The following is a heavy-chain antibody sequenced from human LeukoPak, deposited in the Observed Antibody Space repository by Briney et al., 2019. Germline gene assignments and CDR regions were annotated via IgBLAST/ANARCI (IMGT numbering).Heavy chain of an antibody. V-gene: IGHV4-39*01. J-gene: IGHJ4*02. D-gene: IGHD4-17*01. CDR1: GGSISSSSYY. CDR2: IYYSGST. Sequence: PSETLSLTCTVSGGSISSSSYYWGWIRQPPGKGLEWIESIYYSGSTYYNPSLKSRVTISVDTSKNQFSLKLSSVTAADTAIYYCARHRNEYDYGDYQVIDYWGQGTLVTVSS. CDR3: ARHRNEYDYGDYQVIDY.